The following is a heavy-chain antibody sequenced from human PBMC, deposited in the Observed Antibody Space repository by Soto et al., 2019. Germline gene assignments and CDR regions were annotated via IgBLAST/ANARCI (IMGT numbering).Heavy chain of an antibody. Sequence: GGSLRLSCAASGFTFSSYAMSWVRQAPGKGLEWVSAISGSGGSTYYADSVKGRFTISRDNSKNTLYLQMNSLRAEDTAVYYCAKGPSYSYDSSVYVDFDYWGQGTLVTVSS. J-gene: IGHJ4*02. CDR3: AKGPSYSYDSSVYVDFDY. CDR1: GFTFSSYA. CDR2: ISGSGGST. V-gene: IGHV3-23*01. D-gene: IGHD3-22*01.